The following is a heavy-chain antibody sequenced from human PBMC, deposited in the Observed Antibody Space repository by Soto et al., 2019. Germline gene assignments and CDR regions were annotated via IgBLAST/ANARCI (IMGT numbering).Heavy chain of an antibody. D-gene: IGHD3-3*01. CDR2: ISPYNGNT. V-gene: IGHV1-18*01. CDR3: ARELFDSWSGHYGSPTYYYYYGMDV. Sequence: ASVKVSCKASGYTFTSYGISWVRQAPGQGLEWMAWISPYNGNTIYSQKLQGRVTLTSDTSTSIAYMELMSLRSDDTAVYFWARELFDSWSGHYGSPTYYYYYGMDVWG. J-gene: IGHJ6*02. CDR1: GYTFTSYG.